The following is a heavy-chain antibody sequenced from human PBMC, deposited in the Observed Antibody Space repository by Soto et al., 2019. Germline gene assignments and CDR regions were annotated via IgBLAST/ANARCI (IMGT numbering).Heavy chain of an antibody. Sequence: PGGSLRLSCAAPGFTFSSFGMHWVRQAPVKGLEWVADISYDGSNKHYADSVKGRFTISRDNAKNTLYLQMNSLRAEDTAVYYCARDEAAQYYFDYWGQGTLVTVSS. J-gene: IGHJ4*02. V-gene: IGHV3-30*03. D-gene: IGHD6-13*01. CDR3: ARDEAAQYYFDY. CDR2: ISYDGSNK. CDR1: GFTFSSFG.